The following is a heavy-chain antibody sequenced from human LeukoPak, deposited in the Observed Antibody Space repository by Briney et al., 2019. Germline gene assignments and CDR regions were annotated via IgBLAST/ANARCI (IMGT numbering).Heavy chain of an antibody. D-gene: IGHD1-26*01. J-gene: IGHJ4*02. CDR3: ARGLTGGWAAVFDY. CDR2: IYYSGNL. CDR1: GDSIGSGAFY. Sequence: SETLSLTCDVSGDSIGSGAFYWGWVRQSPERGLEWIGSIYYSGNLYNNPSLKSRVTVSIDTSKNRFSLRLKSVTAADTAVYYCARGLTGGWAAVFDYWGQGTLVTVSS. V-gene: IGHV4-39*02.